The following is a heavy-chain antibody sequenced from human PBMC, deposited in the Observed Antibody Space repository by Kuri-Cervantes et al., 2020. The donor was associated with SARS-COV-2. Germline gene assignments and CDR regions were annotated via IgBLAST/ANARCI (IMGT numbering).Heavy chain of an antibody. J-gene: IGHJ6*03. Sequence: SVKVSCKASGGTFSSYTISWVRQAPGQGLEWMGGIIPIFGTANYAQKFQGRVTITADKSTSTAYMELSSLRSEDTAVYYCARHGWFRGGYSGYDLSDYYYYYMDVWGKGTTVTVSS. CDR3: ARHGWFRGGYSGYDLSDYYYYYMDV. D-gene: IGHD5-12*01. CDR2: IIPIFGTA. V-gene: IGHV1-69*06. CDR1: GGTFSSYT.